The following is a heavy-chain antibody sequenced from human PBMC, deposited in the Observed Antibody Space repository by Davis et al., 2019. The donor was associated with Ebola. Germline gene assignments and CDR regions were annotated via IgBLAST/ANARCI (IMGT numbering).Heavy chain of an antibody. Sequence: SPKLPCVAPEFSFRSYWFHCVRQAPGKGLEWVSRLHTDGSITDYADSVRGRFTISRDNAKNTLFLQMNSLRADGTAVYYCARDVAGRAGYWGQGTLVTVSS. J-gene: IGHJ4*02. CDR2: LHTDGSIT. CDR3: ARDVAGRAGY. V-gene: IGHV3-74*01. D-gene: IGHD1-14*01. CDR1: EFSFRSYW.